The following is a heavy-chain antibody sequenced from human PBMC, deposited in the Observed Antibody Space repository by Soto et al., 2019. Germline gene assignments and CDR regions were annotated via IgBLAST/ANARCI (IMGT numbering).Heavy chain of an antibody. V-gene: IGHV3-23*01. CDR2: ISGSGGST. CDR3: AKVRSSGYGYYFDY. J-gene: IGHJ4*02. D-gene: IGHD3-22*01. Sequence: GGSLRLSCAASGFTFSSYAMSWVRQAPGKGLEWVSAISGSGGSTYYADSVKGRFTISRDNSKNTLYLQMNSLRAEDTAVYYCAKVRSSGYGYYFDYWGQGTLVTAPQ. CDR1: GFTFSSYA.